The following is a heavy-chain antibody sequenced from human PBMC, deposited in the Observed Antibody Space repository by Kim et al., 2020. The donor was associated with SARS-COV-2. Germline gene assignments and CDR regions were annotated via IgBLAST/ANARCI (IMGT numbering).Heavy chain of an antibody. CDR3: AKDQEQLVLHYFDY. CDR1: GLTFSSYG. V-gene: IGHV3-30*18. J-gene: IGHJ4*02. CDR2: ISYDGSNK. D-gene: IGHD6-13*01. Sequence: GGSLRLSCAASGLTFSSYGMHWVRQAPGKGLEWVAVISYDGSNKYYADSVKGRFTISRDNSKNTLYLQMNSLRAEDTAVYYCAKDQEQLVLHYFDYWGQGALVTVSP.